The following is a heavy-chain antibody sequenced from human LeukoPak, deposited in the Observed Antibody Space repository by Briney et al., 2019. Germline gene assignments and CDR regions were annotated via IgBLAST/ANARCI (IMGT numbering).Heavy chain of an antibody. V-gene: IGHV3-30-3*01. D-gene: IGHD6-6*01. CDR2: ISYDGSNK. CDR3: ASSTVRPSIAARRVDY. Sequence: GGSLRLSCAASGFTFSSYAMHWVRQAPGKGLEWVAVISYDGSNKYYADSVKGRFTISRDNSKNTLYLQMNSLRAEDTAVYYCASSTVRPSIAARRVDYWGQGTLVTVSS. CDR1: GFTFSSYA. J-gene: IGHJ4*02.